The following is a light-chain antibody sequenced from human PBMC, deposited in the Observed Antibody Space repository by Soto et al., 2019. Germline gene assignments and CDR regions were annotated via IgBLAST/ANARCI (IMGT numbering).Light chain of an antibody. CDR1: QNLGSS. Sequence: EVVMTQSPATLSASPGERVTLSCRASQNLGSSLAWYQQRPGQAPRLLLYGDSTRATGIPARFSGSGSGTEFTVTISSLQSEDFAVYYCQQYNYWPPYTFGQGTNLEFK. V-gene: IGKV3-15*01. CDR2: GDS. J-gene: IGKJ2*01. CDR3: QQYNYWPPYT.